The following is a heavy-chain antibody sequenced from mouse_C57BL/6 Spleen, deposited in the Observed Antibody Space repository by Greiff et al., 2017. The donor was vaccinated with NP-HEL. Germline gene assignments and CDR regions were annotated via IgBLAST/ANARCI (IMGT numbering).Heavy chain of an antibody. CDR1: GYTFTDYN. CDR2: INPNNGGT. Sequence: EVQLQQSGPELVKPGASVKIPCKASGYTFTDYNMDWVKQSHGKSLEWIGDINPNNGGTIYNQKFKGKATLTVDKSSSTAYMELRSLTSEDTAVYYCAREGAIYYGSSPWFAYWGQGTRVTVSA. J-gene: IGHJ3*01. V-gene: IGHV1-18*01. D-gene: IGHD1-1*01. CDR3: AREGAIYYGSSPWFAY.